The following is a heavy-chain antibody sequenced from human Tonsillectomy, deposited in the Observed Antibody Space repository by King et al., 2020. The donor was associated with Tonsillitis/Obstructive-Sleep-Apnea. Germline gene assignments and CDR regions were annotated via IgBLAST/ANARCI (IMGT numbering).Heavy chain of an antibody. V-gene: IGHV4-4*02. D-gene: IGHD6-13*01. Sequence: VQLQESGPGLVKPSGTLSLTCAVSGGSISRSNWWSWVRQSPGKGLEWMGEIYHSGSTNYNPSLKSRVTISLEKSKNQFSLKLSSVTAADTAVYYCAGLSPINNSSWYSFFAYWGQGTLVTVSS. CDR1: GGSISRSNW. J-gene: IGHJ4*02. CDR3: AGLSPINNSSWYSFFAY. CDR2: IYHSGST.